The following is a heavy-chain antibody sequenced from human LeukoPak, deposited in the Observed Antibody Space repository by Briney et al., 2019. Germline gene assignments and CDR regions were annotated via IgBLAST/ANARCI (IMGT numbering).Heavy chain of an antibody. J-gene: IGHJ5*02. V-gene: IGHV6-1*01. D-gene: IGHD6-13*01. Sequence: SQTLSLTCALSGDSVSSNSAAWNWIRQSPSRGLEWLGRTYYRSKWYNEYALSVKSRITINPDTSKNQFSLQLNSVTPEDTAVYYCARDRDGQQLTNFDPWGQGTLVTVSS. CDR1: GDSVSSNSAA. CDR3: ARDRDGQQLTNFDP. CDR2: TYYRSKWYN.